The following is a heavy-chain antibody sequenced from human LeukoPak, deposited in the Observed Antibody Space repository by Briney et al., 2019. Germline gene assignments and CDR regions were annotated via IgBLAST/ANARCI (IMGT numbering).Heavy chain of an antibody. CDR2: ISSSGSTI. V-gene: IGHV3-48*04. D-gene: IGHD3-10*01. CDR3: ARDMILRGVNY. CDR1: GFTFSNYG. Sequence: GGSLRLSCGASGFTFSNYGMNWVRQAPGKGPEWVSYISSSGSTIYYADSVKGRFTISRDNAKNSLYMQMNSLRAEDTAVYFCARDMILRGVNYWGQGTLVTVSS. J-gene: IGHJ4*02.